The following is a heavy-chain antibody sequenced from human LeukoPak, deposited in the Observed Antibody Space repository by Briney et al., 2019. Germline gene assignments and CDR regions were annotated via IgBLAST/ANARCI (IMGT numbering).Heavy chain of an antibody. V-gene: IGHV4-34*01. Sequence: SETLSLTCAVYGGSFSGYYWSWIRQPPGKGLEWIGEINHSGSTNYNPSLKSRVTISVDTSKNQFSLKLSSVTAADTAVYYCARLTGSGWRLFDYWGQGTLVTVSS. CDR1: GGSFSGYY. CDR2: INHSGST. J-gene: IGHJ4*02. D-gene: IGHD6-19*01. CDR3: ARLTGSGWRLFDY.